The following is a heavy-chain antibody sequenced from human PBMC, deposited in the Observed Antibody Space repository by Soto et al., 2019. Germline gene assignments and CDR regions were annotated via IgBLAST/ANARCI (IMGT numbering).Heavy chain of an antibody. J-gene: IGHJ3*02. CDR1: GGTFSSYA. CDR2: IIPIFGTA. D-gene: IGHD3-22*01. CDR3: ARHYYDSSGSHDAFDI. Sequence: SVKVSCKASGGTFSSYAISWVRQAPGQGLEWMGGIIPIFGTANYAQKFQGRVTITADESTSTAYMELSSLRSEDTAAYYCARHYYDSSGSHDAFDIWGQGTMVTVSS. V-gene: IGHV1-69*13.